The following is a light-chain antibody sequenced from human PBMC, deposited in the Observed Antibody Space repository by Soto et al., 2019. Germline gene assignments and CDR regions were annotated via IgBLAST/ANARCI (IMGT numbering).Light chain of an antibody. Sequence: NFMLTQPHSVSESPGKTVTISCTRSSGSIASNYVQWYQQRPGSAPTTVILEDNQRPSGVPDRFSGSIDSSSNSASLTISGLKTEDEADYYCQSYDSSNVVFGGGTKLTVL. J-gene: IGLJ2*01. V-gene: IGLV6-57*04. CDR2: EDN. CDR1: SGSIASNY. CDR3: QSYDSSNVV.